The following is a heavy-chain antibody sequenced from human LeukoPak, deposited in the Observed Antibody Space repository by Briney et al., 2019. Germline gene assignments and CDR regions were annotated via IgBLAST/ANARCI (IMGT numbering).Heavy chain of an antibody. Sequence: GGSLRLSCGASGFIFSTYWMHWVRQAPGKGLDWVSHIDSEGISATYGDPAKGRFIMSRDNAKNTVYLQMNSLRAEDTGVYYCTRGTSVVAGIDFWGQGTLVTVSS. J-gene: IGHJ4*02. CDR3: TRGTSVVAGIDF. V-gene: IGHV3-74*01. CDR1: GFIFSTYW. CDR2: IDSEGISA. D-gene: IGHD6-19*01.